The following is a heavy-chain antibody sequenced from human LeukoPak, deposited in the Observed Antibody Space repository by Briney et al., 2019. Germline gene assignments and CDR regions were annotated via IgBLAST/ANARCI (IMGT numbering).Heavy chain of an antibody. D-gene: IGHD2-2*01. CDR2: IRSSSSYI. Sequence: PGGSLRLSCAASDFTFSDYKMNWVRQAPGKGLEWVSSIRSSSSYIYYADSVKGRFTISRDNAKDSLYLQMSSLRADDRAVYYCARESRAYCSSHSYQFDFWGQGTLVTVSS. CDR1: DFTFSDYK. CDR3: ARESRAYCSSHSYQFDF. J-gene: IGHJ4*02. V-gene: IGHV3-21*01.